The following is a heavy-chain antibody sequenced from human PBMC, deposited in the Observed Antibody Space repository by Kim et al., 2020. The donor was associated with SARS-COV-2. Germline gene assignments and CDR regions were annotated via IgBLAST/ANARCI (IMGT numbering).Heavy chain of an antibody. CDR3: ARWFGTFNAFDI. J-gene: IGHJ3*02. CDR2: VWFDGHKQ. Sequence: GGSLRLSCAGPGSTFSGHHMHWVRQAPGKGLEWLAFVWFDGHKQYYADSVEGRFTVSRDNSKNTAYLQMNSLGDEDTAVYYCARWFGTFNAFDIWGEGTMVSVSS. V-gene: IGHV3-33*01. CDR1: GSTFSGHH. D-gene: IGHD3-10*01.